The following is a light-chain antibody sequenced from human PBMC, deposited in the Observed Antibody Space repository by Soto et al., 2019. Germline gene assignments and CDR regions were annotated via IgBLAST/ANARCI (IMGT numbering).Light chain of an antibody. J-gene: IGLJ1*01. V-gene: IGLV2-23*02. CDR3: CSYGGSSTFPYV. CDR1: SSDVGTYNL. CDR2: EVT. Sequence: QSALAQPASVSRSPEQSITISCTGTSSDVGTYNLVSWYQQHPGKAPKLIIYEVTERPSGISNRFSGSKFGNTASLTISGLLPEDEADYYCCSYGGSSTFPYVFGTGTKVTVL.